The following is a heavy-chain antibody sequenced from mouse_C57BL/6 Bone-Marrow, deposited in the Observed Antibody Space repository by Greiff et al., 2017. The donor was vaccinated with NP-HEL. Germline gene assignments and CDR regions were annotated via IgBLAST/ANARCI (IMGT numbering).Heavy chain of an antibody. CDR2: ISNGGGST. J-gene: IGHJ4*01. CDR3: ARHRAMDY. CDR1: GFTFSDYY. V-gene: IGHV5-12*01. Sequence: EVQLVESGGGVVQPGGSLKLSCAASGFTFSDYYMYWVRQTPEKRLEWVAYISNGGGSTYYPDTVKGRFTISRDNAKNTLYLQMSRLKSEDTAMYYCARHRAMDYWGQGTSVTVSS.